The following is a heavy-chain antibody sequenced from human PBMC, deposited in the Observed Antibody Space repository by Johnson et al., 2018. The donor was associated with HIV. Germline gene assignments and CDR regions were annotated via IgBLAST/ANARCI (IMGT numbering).Heavy chain of an antibody. J-gene: IGHJ3*02. CDR3: ARGDTAMGYDAFDI. D-gene: IGHD5-18*01. Sequence: EVQLVESGGGLVQPGGSLRLSCAASGFPFSSYWMSWVRQAPGKGLEWVANIKQDGSEKYYVDSVKGRFTISRDNAKNSLYLQMNRLRAEDTAVYYCARGDTAMGYDAFDIWGQGTMVTVSS. V-gene: IGHV3-7*04. CDR1: GFPFSSYW. CDR2: IKQDGSEK.